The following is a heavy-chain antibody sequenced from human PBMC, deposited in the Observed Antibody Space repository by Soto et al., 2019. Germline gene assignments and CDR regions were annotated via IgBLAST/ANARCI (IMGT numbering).Heavy chain of an antibody. CDR3: ATLGFGKYYYDSSGYYA. CDR1: GYTLTELS. J-gene: IGHJ4*02. Sequence: ASVKVSCKVSGYTLTELSMHWVRQAPGKGLEWMGGFDPEDGETIYAQKSQGRVTMTEDTSTDTAYMELSSLRSEDTAVYYCATLGFGKYYYDSSGYYAWGQGTLVTVSS. D-gene: IGHD3-22*01. V-gene: IGHV1-24*01. CDR2: FDPEDGET.